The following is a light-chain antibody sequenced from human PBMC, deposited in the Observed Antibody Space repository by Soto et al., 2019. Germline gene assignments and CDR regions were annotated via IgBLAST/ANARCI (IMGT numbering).Light chain of an antibody. CDR1: QSVSSW. V-gene: IGKV1-5*03. CDR2: KAS. CDR3: QQYNSYHLT. J-gene: IGKJ4*01. Sequence: DIQMTQSPSTLSSSVGDRVTITCRVSQSVSSWLAWYQQKPGKAPKLLIYKASSLETGVPSRFSGSGTGTEFTLTISSLHPDDSATYYCQQYNSYHLTFGGGTKVEIK.